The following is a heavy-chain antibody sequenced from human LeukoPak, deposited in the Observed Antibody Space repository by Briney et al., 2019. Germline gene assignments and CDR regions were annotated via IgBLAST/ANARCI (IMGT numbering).Heavy chain of an antibody. Sequence: PSETLSLTCTVSGGSISSYYWSWIRQPPGKGLEWIGYIYYSGSTNYNPSLKSRVTISVDTSKNQFSLKLSSVTAADTAVYYCARDPSYSSGWGGAFDIWGQGTMVTVSS. CDR3: ARDPSYSSGWGGAFDI. D-gene: IGHD6-19*01. CDR2: IYYSGST. CDR1: GGSISSYY. V-gene: IGHV4-59*01. J-gene: IGHJ3*02.